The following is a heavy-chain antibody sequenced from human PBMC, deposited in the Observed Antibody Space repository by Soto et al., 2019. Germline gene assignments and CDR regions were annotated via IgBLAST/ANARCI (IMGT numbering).Heavy chain of an antibody. J-gene: IGHJ5*02. D-gene: IGHD6-13*01. CDR3: AQQLIT. V-gene: IGHV4-59*01. Sequence: QVQLQESGPGLVKPSETLSLTCTVSGGSISSYYWSWVRQPPGKGLEWIGYFYYSGSTDYNPSLKSRVVMSVDASENQFSLKLSSVTAADTAVYYCAQQLITWGQGTLVTVSS. CDR2: FYYSGST. CDR1: GGSISSYY.